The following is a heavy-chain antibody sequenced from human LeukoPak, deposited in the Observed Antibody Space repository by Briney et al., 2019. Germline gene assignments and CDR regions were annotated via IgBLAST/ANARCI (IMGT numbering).Heavy chain of an antibody. CDR3: AKDRLYSSGWELDY. D-gene: IGHD6-19*01. V-gene: IGHV3-7*03. CDR1: GFTFTTYW. J-gene: IGHJ4*02. Sequence: GGSLRLSCATSGFTFTTYWMNWVRQAPGKGLEWVANIKQDGSEKYYVDSVKGRFTISRDNARNSLYLQMNSLRAEDTALYYCAKDRLYSSGWELDYWGQGTLVTVSS. CDR2: IKQDGSEK.